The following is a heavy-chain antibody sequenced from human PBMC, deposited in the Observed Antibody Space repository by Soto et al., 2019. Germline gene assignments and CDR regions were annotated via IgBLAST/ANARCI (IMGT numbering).Heavy chain of an antibody. V-gene: IGHV1-18*01. CDR1: GYTFTSYG. Sequence: ASVKVSCKASGYTFTSYGISWVRQAPGQGLEWMGWISAYNGNTNYAQKLQGRVTMTTDTSTSTAYMELRSLRSDDTAVYYCAREEIHYGFWSDINRDFDYWGQGTLVTVSS. CDR2: ISAYNGNT. D-gene: IGHD3-3*01. J-gene: IGHJ4*02. CDR3: AREEIHYGFWSDINRDFDY.